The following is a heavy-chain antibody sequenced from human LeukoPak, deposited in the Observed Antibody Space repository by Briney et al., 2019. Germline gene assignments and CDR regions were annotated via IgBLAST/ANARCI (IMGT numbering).Heavy chain of an antibody. CDR3: AKDDAGLPDY. V-gene: IGHV3-30*18. J-gene: IGHJ4*02. Sequence: GGSLRLSCAASGYTFIDYGMHWVRQAPGKGLEWVAAISYDGSKVFYGDFVKGRFTISRDDSRDTVYLQMNNLRVEDRAVYYCAKDDAGLPDYWGQGTLVTVCS. D-gene: IGHD2-15*01. CDR2: ISYDGSKV. CDR1: GYTFIDYG.